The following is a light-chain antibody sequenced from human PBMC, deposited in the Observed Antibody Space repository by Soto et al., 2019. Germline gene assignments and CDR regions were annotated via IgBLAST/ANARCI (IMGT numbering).Light chain of an antibody. CDR2: DAS. J-gene: IGKJ4*01. CDR3: LQRSNWLALS. V-gene: IGKV3-11*01. Sequence: EIVLTQSPGTLALSPGERATLSCRASESVSNFLAWYQQKPGQAPRLLIYDASNRATGIPARFSGSGSGTDFTLTISSLEPEDLAVYYCLQRSNWLALSFGGGTKVEIK. CDR1: ESVSNF.